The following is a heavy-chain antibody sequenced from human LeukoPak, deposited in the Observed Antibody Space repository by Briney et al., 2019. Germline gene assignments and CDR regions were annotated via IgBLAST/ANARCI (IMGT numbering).Heavy chain of an antibody. V-gene: IGHV3-21*01. D-gene: IGHD5-24*01. CDR1: GFTFSNYW. Sequence: GGSLRLSCVASGFTFSNYWMHWVRQPPGKGLEWVSSISSSSSYIYYADSVKGRFTISRDNAKNSLYLQMNSLRAEDTAVYYCARGGDGYNSKGDYWGQGTLVTVSS. CDR2: ISSSSSYI. CDR3: ARGGDGYNSKGDY. J-gene: IGHJ4*02.